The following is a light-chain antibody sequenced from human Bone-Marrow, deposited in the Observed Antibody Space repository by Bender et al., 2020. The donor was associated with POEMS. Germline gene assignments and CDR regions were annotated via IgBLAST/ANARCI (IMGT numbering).Light chain of an antibody. J-gene: IGLJ3*02. CDR3: AVWDDSLNGWV. Sequence: QSVLTQPPSASGTPGQRVTISCSGGSSNIGAHAVNWYQHLPGTAPKLLIYSSHRRPSEVPDRFSGSRSGTSASLAIGGLQSEDEADYYGAVWDDSLNGWVFGRGTQLTVL. CDR1: SSNIGAHA. V-gene: IGLV1-44*01. CDR2: SSH.